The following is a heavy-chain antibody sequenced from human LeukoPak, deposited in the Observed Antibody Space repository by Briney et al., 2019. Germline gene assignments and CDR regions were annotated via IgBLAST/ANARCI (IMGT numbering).Heavy chain of an antibody. D-gene: IGHD3-22*01. CDR2: INPSGGST. V-gene: IGHV1-46*01. Sequence: GASVKVSCKASGYTFTSYYMHWVRQAPGQGLEWMGIINPSGGSTSYAQKFQGRVTMTRDTSTSTVYMELSSLRSEDTAVYYCARDLSYYDSSGYLNFDYWGQGTLVTVSS. CDR3: ARDLSYYDSSGYLNFDY. J-gene: IGHJ4*02. CDR1: GYTFTSYY.